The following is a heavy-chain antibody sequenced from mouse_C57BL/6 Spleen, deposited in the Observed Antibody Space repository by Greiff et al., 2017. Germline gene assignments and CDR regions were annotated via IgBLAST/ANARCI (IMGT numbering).Heavy chain of an antibody. J-gene: IGHJ1*03. V-gene: IGHV1-69*01. CDR2: IDPSDSYT. D-gene: IGHD1-1*01. Sequence: VQLQQPGAELVMPGASVKLSCKASGYTFTSYWMHWVKQRPGQGLEWIGKIDPSDSYTNYNQKFKGKSTLTVDKSSSTAYMQLSSLTSEDAAVYYCARGGSCYWDIDVWGTGTTVTVSS. CDR3: ARGGSCYWDIDV. CDR1: GYTFTSYW.